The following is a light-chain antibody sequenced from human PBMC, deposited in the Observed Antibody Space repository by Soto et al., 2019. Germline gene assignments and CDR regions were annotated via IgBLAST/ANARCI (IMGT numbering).Light chain of an antibody. V-gene: IGKV3-20*01. J-gene: IGKJ1*01. CDR2: GAS. Sequence: EIVLTQSPGTLSLSPGERATLSCRASQSVSSRCLAWYQQKPGQAPRLLIYGASSRATGIPGRFSGSGSGTDFTLTISRLEPEDFAVYYCQQYGTSPRTFGQGTRVEIK. CDR1: QSVSSRC. CDR3: QQYGTSPRT.